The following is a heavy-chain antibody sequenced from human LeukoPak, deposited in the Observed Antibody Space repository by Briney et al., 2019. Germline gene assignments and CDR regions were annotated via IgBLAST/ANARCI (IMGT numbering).Heavy chain of an antibody. CDR3: AKGEPYYDFWSGYLPYWYFDL. Sequence: GGSLRLSCAASGFTFSSYAMSWVRQAPGKGLEWVSAISGSGGSTYYADSVKGRFTISRDNSKNTLYLQMNSLRAEDTAVYYCAKGEPYYDFWSGYLPYWYFDLWGRGTLVTVSS. D-gene: IGHD3-3*01. CDR2: ISGSGGST. CDR1: GFTFSSYA. J-gene: IGHJ2*01. V-gene: IGHV3-23*01.